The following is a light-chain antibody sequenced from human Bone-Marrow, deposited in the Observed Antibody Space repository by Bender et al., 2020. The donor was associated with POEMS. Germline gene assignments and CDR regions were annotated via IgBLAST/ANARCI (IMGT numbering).Light chain of an antibody. CDR3: SSYAVGNTPHV. J-gene: IGLJ1*01. CDR2: DVS. Sequence: QSALTQPASVSGSPGQSITISCTGTSSDVGGYHYVSWYQHYPGTPPKLIIYDVSTRPSGVSTRFSVSMSATTAYLTNSELQADDEARYYCSSYAVGNTPHVFGPWTKVSVL. V-gene: IGLV2-14*03. CDR1: SSDVGGYHY.